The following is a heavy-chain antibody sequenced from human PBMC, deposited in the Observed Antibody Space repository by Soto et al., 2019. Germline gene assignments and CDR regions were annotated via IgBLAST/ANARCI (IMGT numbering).Heavy chain of an antibody. V-gene: IGHV3-30*19. CDR3: ARWGTTGGFDL. CDR1: GFMFKSYV. J-gene: IGHJ4*02. CDR2: TSYDGNKK. D-gene: IGHD3-16*01. Sequence: QLQLVESGGGVVQPGTSLRLSCTASGFMFKSYVMHWVRQAPGKGLEWVALTSYDGNKKYYGDSAKGRFTASRDNSKNSLHPQMDSLRPENTAFYCCARWGTTGGFDLWGQGTLVSVSS.